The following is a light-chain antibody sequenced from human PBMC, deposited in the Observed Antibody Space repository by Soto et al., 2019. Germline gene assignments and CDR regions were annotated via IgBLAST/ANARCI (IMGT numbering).Light chain of an antibody. Sequence: QAVVTQEPSLTVSPGGTVTLTCGSSTGAVTSGHYPYWFQQKPGQAPRTLIYDTSNKHSWTPARFSGSLLGGKAALTLSGAQPEDEAEYYCLLSYSGARVFGTGNMVTDL. J-gene: IGLJ1*01. V-gene: IGLV7-46*01. CDR2: DTS. CDR1: TGAVTSGHY. CDR3: LLSYSGARV.